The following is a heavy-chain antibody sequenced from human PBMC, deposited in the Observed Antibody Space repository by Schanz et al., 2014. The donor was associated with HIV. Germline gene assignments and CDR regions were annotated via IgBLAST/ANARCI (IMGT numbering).Heavy chain of an antibody. D-gene: IGHD1-26*01. Sequence: QVQLVESGGRVVQPGRALRLPCAASGFTFSNHGMNWVRQAPGKGREWGAIKGHDGSNKYYADSVKGRFTISRDNSKNTLYLQMNSLRAEDTAVYYCAKDGSWEAFDVFDIWGQGTMVTVSS. CDR1: GFTFSNHG. J-gene: IGHJ3*02. CDR3: AKDGSWEAFDVFDI. V-gene: IGHV3-30*02. CDR2: KGHDGSNK.